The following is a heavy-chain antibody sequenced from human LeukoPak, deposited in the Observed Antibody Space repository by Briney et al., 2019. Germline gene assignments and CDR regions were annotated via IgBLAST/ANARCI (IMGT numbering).Heavy chain of an antibody. J-gene: IGHJ5*02. D-gene: IGHD1-26*01. CDR3: ASLGIVGPTGRSDL. CDR1: GYSFTCYY. CDR2: INPNNGGP. V-gene: IGHV1-2*02. Sequence: ASVKVSCKSSGYSFTCYYIHRVRQAPGQGLEWMGWINPNNGGPNSAQKFQGRVTITSDTSITTAYMELSRLRSDDTAVYYCASLGIVGPTGRSDLWGQGTLVTVSS.